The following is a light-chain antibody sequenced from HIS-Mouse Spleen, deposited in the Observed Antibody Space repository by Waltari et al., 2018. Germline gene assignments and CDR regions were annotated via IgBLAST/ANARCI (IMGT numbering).Light chain of an antibody. CDR2: DAS. Sequence: AIQLTQSPSSLSASVGDRVTITCRASQGISSALAWYQQKPGKAPKLLIYDASSLESGVPSRFSGRGYGTDFTLTISSLQPEDFATYYCQQFNSYPYSTFGGGTK. CDR3: QQFNSYPYST. V-gene: IGKV1-13*02. J-gene: IGKJ4*01. CDR1: QGISSA.